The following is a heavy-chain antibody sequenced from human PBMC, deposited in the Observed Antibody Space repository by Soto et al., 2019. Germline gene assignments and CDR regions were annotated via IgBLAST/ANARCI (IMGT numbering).Heavy chain of an antibody. D-gene: IGHD3-10*02. J-gene: IGHJ4*02. CDR1: GGTFRSYA. Sequence: SVKVSCKASGGTFRSYAISWLRQAPGQGLEWMGGIIPIFGTANYAQKFQGRVTITADESTSTAYMELSRLRSDDTAVYYCARAPVSHYYVDYWGQGTLVTVSS. V-gene: IGHV1-69*13. CDR2: IIPIFGTA. CDR3: ARAPVSHYYVDY.